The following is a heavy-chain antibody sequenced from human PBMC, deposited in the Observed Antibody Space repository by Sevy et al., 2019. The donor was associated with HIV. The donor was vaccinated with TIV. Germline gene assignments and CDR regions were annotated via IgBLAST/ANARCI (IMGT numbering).Heavy chain of an antibody. Sequence: SGPTLVKPAQTLTLTCSFSGFSLNTSGVGVGWIRLPPGKALEWLALIFWDDEKPYSPPLKNSHTITKDTTTNQVVLTMTNIDPVDKATYYCGRFLKGDYTNYLDCWDQGSLVTVSS. V-gene: IGHV2-5*02. J-gene: IGHJ4*02. D-gene: IGHD4-4*01. CDR3: GRFLKGDYTNYLDC. CDR1: GFSLNTSGVG. CDR2: IFWDDEK.